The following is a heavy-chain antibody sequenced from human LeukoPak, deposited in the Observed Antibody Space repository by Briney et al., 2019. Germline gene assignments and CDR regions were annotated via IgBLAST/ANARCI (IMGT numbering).Heavy chain of an antibody. CDR1: GGSISSYY. V-gene: IGHV4-59*01. D-gene: IGHD6-13*01. CDR3: ARWYSSSWTFDY. CDR2: IYYSGST. Sequence: PSETLSLTCTVSGGSISSYYRSWIRQPPGKGLEWIGYIYYSGSTNYNPSLKSRVTISVDTSKNQFSLKLSSVTAADTAVYYCARWYSSSWTFDYWGQGTLVTVSS. J-gene: IGHJ4*02.